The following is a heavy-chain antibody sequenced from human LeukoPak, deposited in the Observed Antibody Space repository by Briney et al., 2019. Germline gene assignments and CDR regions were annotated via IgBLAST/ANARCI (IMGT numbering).Heavy chain of an antibody. D-gene: IGHD6-13*01. Sequence: ASVTVSCKASGYTFTGYYMHWVRQAPGQRLEWMGWINPNSGGTNYAQKLQVRVTMTMETSNSTAYTELSRLRSDDTAVYYCARGYQVAAASMDVCGQGTTVTVSS. J-gene: IGHJ6*02. V-gene: IGHV1-2*02. CDR3: ARGYQVAAASMDV. CDR2: INPNSGGT. CDR1: GYTFTGYY.